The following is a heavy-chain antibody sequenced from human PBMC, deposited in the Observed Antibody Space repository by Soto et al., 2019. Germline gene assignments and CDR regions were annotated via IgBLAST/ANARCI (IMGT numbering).Heavy chain of an antibody. CDR2: ITGGGDTA. CDR3: AKGPPIVVVPFDY. Sequence: PGGSLRLSCAASGFTFSNYAMTWVRQAPGRGLEWVSVITGGGDTAYYADSVKGRFTISRDNSKNTLYLQMNSLRAEDTAVYYCAKGPPIVVVPFDYWGQGTLVTAPQ. D-gene: IGHD2-2*01. V-gene: IGHV3-23*01. CDR1: GFTFSNYA. J-gene: IGHJ4*02.